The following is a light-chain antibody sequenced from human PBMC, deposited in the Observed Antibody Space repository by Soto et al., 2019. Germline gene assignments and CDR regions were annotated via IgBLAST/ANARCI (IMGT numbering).Light chain of an antibody. V-gene: IGKV1-9*01. CDR3: QQLNSYPLT. J-gene: IGKJ4*01. Sequence: DIQLTQSPSFLSASVGDRVSITCRASQGITSFLAWYQQIPGKAPKLLIYTASTLQSGVPPRFSGSGSGTEFTRTISSLQPEDFGTYYCQQLNSYPLTFGGGTRVAIK. CDR2: TAS. CDR1: QGITSF.